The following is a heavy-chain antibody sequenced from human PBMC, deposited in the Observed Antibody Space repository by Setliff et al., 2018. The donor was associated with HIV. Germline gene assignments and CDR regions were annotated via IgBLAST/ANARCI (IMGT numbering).Heavy chain of an antibody. Sequence: TSETLSLTCAVYGGSFSDYSWNWIRQPPGKGLEWIGEINHSGSTNYNPSVKSRLTISVDTSKNQFSLKLTSLTAADTAVYYCARGHDILEPSGPFDYWGQGTLVTVSS. CDR1: GGSFSDYS. J-gene: IGHJ4*02. CDR3: ARGHDILEPSGPFDY. V-gene: IGHV4-34*01. D-gene: IGHD6-25*01. CDR2: INHSGST.